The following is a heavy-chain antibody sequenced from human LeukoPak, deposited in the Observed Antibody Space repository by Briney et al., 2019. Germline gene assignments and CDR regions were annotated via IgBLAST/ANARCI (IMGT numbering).Heavy chain of an antibody. J-gene: IGHJ4*02. D-gene: IGHD6-19*01. V-gene: IGHV4-59*01. Sequence: PSETLSLTCTVSGGSISSYYWTWIRQPPGKGLEWIGYIYNGGTTNYNPSLKNRATISIDTSKNLFSLNLRSVTPADTAVYYCAKVVRAWYVIDSWGQGTLVTVSS. CDR1: GGSISSYY. CDR3: AKVVRAWYVIDS. CDR2: IYNGGTT.